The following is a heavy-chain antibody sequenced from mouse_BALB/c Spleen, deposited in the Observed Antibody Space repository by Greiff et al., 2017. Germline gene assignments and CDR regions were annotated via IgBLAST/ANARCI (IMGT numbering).Heavy chain of an antibody. CDR3: ARRNYDYDYAMDY. Sequence: EVKVVESGGGLVQPGGSLKLSCAASGFTFSSYGMSWVRQTPDKRLEWVATISSGGSYTYYPDSVKGRFTISRDNAKNTLYLQMSSLKSEDTAMYYCARRNYDYDYAMDYWGQGTSVTVSS. D-gene: IGHD2-4*01. CDR2: ISSGGSYT. CDR1: GFTFSSYG. V-gene: IGHV5-6*03. J-gene: IGHJ4*01.